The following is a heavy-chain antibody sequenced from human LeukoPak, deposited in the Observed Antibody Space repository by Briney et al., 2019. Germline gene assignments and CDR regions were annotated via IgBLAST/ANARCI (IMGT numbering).Heavy chain of an antibody. V-gene: IGHV4-59*01. Sequence: SETLSLTCTVSGGSISSYYWSWIRQPPGKGLEWIGYIYYSGSTNYNPSLMSRVTISVDTSKNQFSLKLSSVTAADTAVYYCARMWEGFDYWGQGTLVTVSS. J-gene: IGHJ4*02. D-gene: IGHD1-26*01. CDR3: ARMWEGFDY. CDR1: GGSISSYY. CDR2: IYYSGST.